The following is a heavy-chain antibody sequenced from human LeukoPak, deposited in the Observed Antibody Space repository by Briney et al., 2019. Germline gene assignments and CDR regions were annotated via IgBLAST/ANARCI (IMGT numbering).Heavy chain of an antibody. CDR1: GFTFSSYA. CDR2: ISGSGGST. V-gene: IGHV3-23*01. Sequence: GGSLRLSCAASGFTFSSYAISWVRQAPGKGLEWVSAISGSGGSTYYADSVKGRFTISRDNSKNTLYLQMNSLRAEDTAVYYCAKVFGGQWEPAVLDYWGQGTLVTVSS. J-gene: IGHJ4*02. D-gene: IGHD1-26*01. CDR3: AKVFGGQWEPAVLDY.